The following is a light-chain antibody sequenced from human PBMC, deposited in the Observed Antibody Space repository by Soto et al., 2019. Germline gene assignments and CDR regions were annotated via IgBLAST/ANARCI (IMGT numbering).Light chain of an antibody. V-gene: IGLV1-40*01. CDR2: DND. J-gene: IGLJ2*01. CDR1: SSNIGAHYD. Sequence: QSVLTQPPSVSGAPGRSVTISCTGSSSNIGAHYDVQWYQQLPGTAPKLLIYDNDSRPSGVPDRFSGSKSGTSASLAITGLQAEDEADYYCQSYDSSLRASVFGGGTKLTVL. CDR3: QSYDSSLRASV.